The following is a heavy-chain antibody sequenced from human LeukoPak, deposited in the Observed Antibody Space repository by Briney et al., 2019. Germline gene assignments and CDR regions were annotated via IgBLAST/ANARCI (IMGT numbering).Heavy chain of an antibody. CDR2: ISYDGFDK. V-gene: IGHV3-30*04. D-gene: IGHD2-2*01. Sequence: GGSLRLSCAPSRFTSSNYAMHWVRQASGRGLEWVAVISYDGFDKYYADSVKGRFTISRDNSKNTVQLQLNSLRAADTAVYFCARVNCSSTSCYQFTRAFFDSWGQGTLVTVSS. CDR3: ARVNCSSTSCYQFTRAFFDS. CDR1: RFTSSNYA. J-gene: IGHJ5*01.